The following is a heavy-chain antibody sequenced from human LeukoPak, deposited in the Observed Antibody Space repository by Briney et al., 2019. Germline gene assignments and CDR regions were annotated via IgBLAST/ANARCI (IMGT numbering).Heavy chain of an antibody. Sequence: PSETLSLTCAVYGGSFSGYYWSWIRQPPGKGLEWIGEINHSGSTNYNPSLKSRVTISVDTSKNQFSLKLTSVTAADTAVYYCARDPLGGSPWGQGTMVIVSS. CDR1: GGSFSGYY. J-gene: IGHJ3*01. CDR2: INHSGST. CDR3: ARDPLGGSP. V-gene: IGHV4-34*01. D-gene: IGHD3-16*01.